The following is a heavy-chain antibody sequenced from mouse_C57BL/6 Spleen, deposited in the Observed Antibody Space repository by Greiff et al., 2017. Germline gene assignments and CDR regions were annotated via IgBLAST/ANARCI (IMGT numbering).Heavy chain of an antibody. J-gene: IGHJ4*01. CDR3: ARREGFYGTLYAMDY. D-gene: IGHD2-1*01. Sequence: QVQLKQSGAELVRPGTSVKVSCKASGYAFTNYLIEWVKQRPGQGLEWIGVINPGSGGTNYNEKFKGKATLTADKSSSTAYMQLSSLTSEDSAVYFCARREGFYGTLYAMDYWGQGTSVTVSS. CDR2: INPGSGGT. V-gene: IGHV1-54*01. CDR1: GYAFTNYL.